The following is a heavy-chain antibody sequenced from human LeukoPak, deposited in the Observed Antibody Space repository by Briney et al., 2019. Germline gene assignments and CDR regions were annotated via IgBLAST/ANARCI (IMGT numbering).Heavy chain of an antibody. V-gene: IGHV4-4*07. D-gene: IGHD6-13*01. CDR2: IYTSGST. CDR1: GGSISSYY. J-gene: IGHJ6*02. Sequence: PSETLSLTCYVSGGSISSYYWSWIRQPAGKGLEWVGRIYTSGSTNYNPSLKSRVTMSVATSKNQFSLKLSSVTAADTAVYCCARDPPGYSSSWYNYYYYGMDVWGQGTTVTVSS. CDR3: ARDPPGYSSSWYNYYYYGMDV.